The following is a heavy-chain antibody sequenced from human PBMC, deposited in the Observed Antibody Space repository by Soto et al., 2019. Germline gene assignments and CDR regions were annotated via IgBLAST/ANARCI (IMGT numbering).Heavy chain of an antibody. CDR2: IYSGGST. V-gene: IGHV3-53*04. D-gene: IGHD2-15*01. Sequence: HPGGSLRLSCAASGFTVSSNYMSWVRQAPGKGLEWVSVIYSGGSTYYADSVKGRFTISRHNSKNTLYLQMNSLRAEDTAVYYCASPRLICSGGSCYGNDYWGQGTLVTVSS. CDR3: ASPRLICSGGSCYGNDY. J-gene: IGHJ4*02. CDR1: GFTVSSNY.